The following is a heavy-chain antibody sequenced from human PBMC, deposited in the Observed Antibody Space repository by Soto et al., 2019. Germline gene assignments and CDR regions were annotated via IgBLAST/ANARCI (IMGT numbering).Heavy chain of an antibody. J-gene: IGHJ4*02. Sequence: GGSLRLSCAASGLTFSTYGMHWVRQAPGKGLEWVSTTWYDGSNKYYADSVKGRFTISRDNSKNTLYLQMNSLRAEDTAVYYCARESGSYHLDYWGQGTPVAVSS. CDR3: ARESGSYHLDY. CDR1: GLTFSTYG. D-gene: IGHD1-26*01. CDR2: TWYDGSNK. V-gene: IGHV3-33*01.